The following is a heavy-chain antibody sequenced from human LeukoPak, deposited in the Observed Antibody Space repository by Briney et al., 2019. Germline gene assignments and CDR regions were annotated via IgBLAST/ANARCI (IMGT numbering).Heavy chain of an antibody. D-gene: IGHD6-19*01. J-gene: IGHJ4*02. CDR3: ARVGYSSGWYGPGQFDY. V-gene: IGHV3-48*04. CDR2: ISSSSSTI. Sequence: GGSLRLSCAASGFTFSSYSMNWVRQAPGKGLEWVSYISSSSSTIYYADSVKGRFTISRDNAKNSLYLQMNSLRAEDTAVYYCARVGYSSGWYGPGQFDYWGQGTLVTVSS. CDR1: GFTFSSYS.